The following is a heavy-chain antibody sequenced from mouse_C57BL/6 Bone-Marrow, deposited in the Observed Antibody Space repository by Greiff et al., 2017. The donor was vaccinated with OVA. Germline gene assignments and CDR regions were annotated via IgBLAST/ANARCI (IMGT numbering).Heavy chain of an antibody. CDR3: ARGYGSSFPWFAY. CDR2: IYPGDGDT. CDR1: GYAFSSYW. D-gene: IGHD1-1*01. V-gene: IGHV1-80*01. Sequence: QVQLQQSGAELVKPGASVKISCKASGYAFSSYWMNWVKQRPGKGLEWIGQIYPGDGDTNYNGKVKGKATLTADKSSSTAYMQLSSLTSEDSAVYFCARGYGSSFPWFAYWGQGTLVTVSA. J-gene: IGHJ3*01.